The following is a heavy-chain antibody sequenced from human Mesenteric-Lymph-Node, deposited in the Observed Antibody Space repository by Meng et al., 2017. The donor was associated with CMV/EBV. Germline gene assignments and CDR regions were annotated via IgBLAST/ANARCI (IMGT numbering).Heavy chain of an antibody. D-gene: IGHD3-3*01. CDR3: ASERTITIFSSGYGMGV. CDR2: IYYSGST. CDR1: GGSVISGSYY. J-gene: IGHJ6*02. Sequence: SETLSLTCTVSGGSVISGSYYWSWIRQSPGKALEWIGSIYYSGSTYYNPSLKSRVTISADKSKNQFSLTLNSVTAADTAVYYCASERTITIFSSGYGMGVWGQGTTVTVSS. V-gene: IGHV4-39*07.